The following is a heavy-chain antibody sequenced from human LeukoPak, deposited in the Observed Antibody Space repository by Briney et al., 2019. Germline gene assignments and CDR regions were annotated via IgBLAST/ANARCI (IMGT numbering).Heavy chain of an antibody. CDR3: ARRREILNWFDH. J-gene: IGHJ5*02. V-gene: IGHV4-39*01. CDR1: SGSISSSTHY. Sequence: SETLSLTCTVSSGSISSSTHYWGWLRQPPGRGLEWIGSMSYSGSTYYNPSLESRVTISVDTSKNQFSLKLSSVTAADTAVYYCARRREILNWFDHWGQGSLVTVSS. CDR2: MSYSGST. D-gene: IGHD3-10*01.